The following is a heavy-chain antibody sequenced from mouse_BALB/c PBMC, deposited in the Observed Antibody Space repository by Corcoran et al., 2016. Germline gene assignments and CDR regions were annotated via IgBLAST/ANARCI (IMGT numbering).Heavy chain of an antibody. J-gene: IGHJ1*01. D-gene: IGHD1-1*01. V-gene: IGHV1-77*01. CDR3: ARGGYGSSYGYFDV. CDR2: IYPGSGNT. CDR1: GYTFTDYY. Sequence: QVQLQQSGAELARPGASVKLSCKASGYTFTDYYINWVKQRTGQGLEWIGEIYPGSGNTYYNEKFKGKATLTADKSSSTAYMQLNSLTSEDSAVYFCARGGYGSSYGYFDVWGAGTTVTVSS.